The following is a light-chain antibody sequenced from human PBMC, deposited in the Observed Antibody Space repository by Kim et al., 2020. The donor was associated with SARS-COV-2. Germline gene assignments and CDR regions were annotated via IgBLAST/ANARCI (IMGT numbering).Light chain of an antibody. CDR1: QSVSSMY. Sequence: IVLTQSPGTLSLSPGERATLSCRASQSVSSMYLAWYQQKPAQAPRLLIYGASNRATGIPDRFSGSGSGTGFTLNISRLEPEDCAVYYCQQYENSPWTFGQGTKVDIK. CDR3: QQYENSPWT. CDR2: GAS. J-gene: IGKJ1*01. V-gene: IGKV3-20*01.